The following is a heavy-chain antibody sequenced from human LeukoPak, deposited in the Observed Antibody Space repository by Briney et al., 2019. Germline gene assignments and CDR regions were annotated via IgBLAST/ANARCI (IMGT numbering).Heavy chain of an antibody. CDR3: ARDLMQWLVAGDAFDI. CDR1: GYTFTSYG. CDR2: ISAYNGNT. D-gene: IGHD6-19*01. V-gene: IGHV1-18*01. J-gene: IGHJ3*02. Sequence: GASVKVSCKASGYTFTSYGISWVRQAPGQGLEWMGWISAYNGNTNYAQKLQGRVTMTTDTSTSTAYMELRSLRSDDTAVYYCARDLMQWLVAGDAFDIWGQGTMVTVSS.